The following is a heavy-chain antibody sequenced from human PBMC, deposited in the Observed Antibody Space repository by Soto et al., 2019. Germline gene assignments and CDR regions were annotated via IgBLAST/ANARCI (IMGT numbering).Heavy chain of an antibody. CDR1: GGSIDGYN. CDR2: VYDNGDS. D-gene: IGHD5-12*01. Sequence: QVQLQESGPGLVKPSETLSLTCTVSGGSIDGYNCDWIRQTPGKALEWVWYVYDNGDSGYNPSLKSRVTLSMDTSKSQFSLQLRDVTAADTAVYYCVRQGILRLHGLVDVWGRGTTVTVSS. V-gene: IGHV4-59*08. J-gene: IGHJ6*01. CDR3: VRQGILRLHGLVDV.